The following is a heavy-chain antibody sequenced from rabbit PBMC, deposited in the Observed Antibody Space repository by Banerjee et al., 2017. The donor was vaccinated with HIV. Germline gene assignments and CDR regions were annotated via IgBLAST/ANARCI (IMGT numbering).Heavy chain of an antibody. V-gene: IGHV1S47*01. Sequence: QEHLVESGGGLVTLGGSLKLSCKASGIDFSSSGISWVRQAPGKGLEWIAYIYPDYDSTDYASWVNGRFTISFDNAQNTVFLQMTSLTVADTATYFCARNEWDYAGTTYYSLWGPGTLVTVS. J-gene: IGHJ4*01. CDR3: ARNEWDYAGTTYYSL. CDR1: GIDFSSSG. D-gene: IGHD8-1*01. CDR2: IYPDYDST.